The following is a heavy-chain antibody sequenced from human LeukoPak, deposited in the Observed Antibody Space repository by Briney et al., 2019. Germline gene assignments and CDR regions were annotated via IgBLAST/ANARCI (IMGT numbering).Heavy chain of an antibody. CDR2: ISGSGGTT. Sequence: GGSLRLSCAASGFTFSNYVMSWVRLAPGKGLEWVSGISGSGGTTYYADSVKGRFTISRDNSKNTLYLEMNSLRAEDTAVYYCAKDVDQVTVTKLDYWGQGTLVTVSS. D-gene: IGHD4-17*01. CDR3: AKDVDQVTVTKLDY. V-gene: IGHV3-23*01. J-gene: IGHJ4*02. CDR1: GFTFSNYV.